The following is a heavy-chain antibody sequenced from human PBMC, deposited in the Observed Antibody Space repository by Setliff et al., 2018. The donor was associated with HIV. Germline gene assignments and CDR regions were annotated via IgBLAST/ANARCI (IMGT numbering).Heavy chain of an antibody. CDR1: GFTFSSYA. CDR2: IYSGGSST. Sequence: PGGSLRLSCAASGFTFSSYAMSWVRQAPGKGLEWVSVIYSGGSSTYYADSVKGRFTISRDNSKNTLYLQMNSLRAEDTAVYYCAKGAPSSSWYPTLYYYYYYMDVWGKGTTVTVSS. D-gene: IGHD6-13*01. V-gene: IGHV3-23*03. J-gene: IGHJ6*03. CDR3: AKGAPSSSWYPTLYYYYYYMDV.